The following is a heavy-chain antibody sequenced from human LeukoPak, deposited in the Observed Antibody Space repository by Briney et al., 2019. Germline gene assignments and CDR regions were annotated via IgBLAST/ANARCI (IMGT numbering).Heavy chain of an antibody. CDR3: VRLKDGYYFDY. Sequence: SETLSLTCTVSGYSISSGYYWGWIRQPPGKGLEWIGSIYHSGSTYYNPSLKSRVTISVDTSKNQFSLKLSSVTAADTAVYYCVRLKDGYYFDYWGQGTLVTVSS. CDR2: IYHSGST. J-gene: IGHJ4*02. D-gene: IGHD5-24*01. V-gene: IGHV4-38-2*02. CDR1: GYSISSGYY.